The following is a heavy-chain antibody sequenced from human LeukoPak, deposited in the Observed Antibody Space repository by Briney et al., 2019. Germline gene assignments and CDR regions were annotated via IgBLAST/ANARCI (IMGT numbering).Heavy chain of an antibody. CDR3: ARADVDTAMVRPPPRRNWFDP. CDR2: IYYTGTT. V-gene: IGHV4-59*02. Sequence: SETLSLTCTVSGGSVSGYYWNWVRQPPGKGLEWIGYIYYTGTTSYNPSLKSRVTISVDTSKNQFSLKLSSVTAADTAVYYCARADVDTAMVRPPPRRNWFDPWGQGTLVTVSS. CDR1: GGSVSGYY. D-gene: IGHD5-18*01. J-gene: IGHJ5*02.